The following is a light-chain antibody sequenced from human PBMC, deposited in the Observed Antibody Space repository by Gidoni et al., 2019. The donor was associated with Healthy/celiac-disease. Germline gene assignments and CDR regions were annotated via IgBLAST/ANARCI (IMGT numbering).Light chain of an antibody. CDR1: SSDVGGYNY. CDR3: SSYTSSSTSYV. CDR2: DVS. J-gene: IGLJ1*01. Sequence: QTALPQPASASESPGQSTTISCTGTSSDVGGYNYVSWYQQHPGKAPKLMIYDVSKRPSGVSSRFSGSKSGNTASLTISGLQAEDEADYYCSSYTSSSTSYVFGTGTKVTVL. V-gene: IGLV2-14*03.